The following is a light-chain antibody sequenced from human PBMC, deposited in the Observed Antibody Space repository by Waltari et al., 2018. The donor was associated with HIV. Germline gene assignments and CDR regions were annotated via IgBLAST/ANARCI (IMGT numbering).Light chain of an antibody. J-gene: IGKJ3*01. CDR1: QSIRSY. Sequence: DMQMPQSPSSLSASVGDRVTITCRAGQSIRSYLTWYQQKPGKAPNLLIYAASSLQSGVPSRFSGSESGTDFTLTISSLQPEDFATYYCQQSYSSPFTFGPGTKVDIK. V-gene: IGKV1-39*01. CDR3: QQSYSSPFT. CDR2: AAS.